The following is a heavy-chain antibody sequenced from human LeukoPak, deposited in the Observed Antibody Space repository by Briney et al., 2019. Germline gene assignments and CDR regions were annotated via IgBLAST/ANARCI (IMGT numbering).Heavy chain of an antibody. CDR2: IWFDGSNK. Sequence: GGSLRLSCAASGFTFSSYGMHWVRQAPDKGLEWVALIWFDGSNKYYADSVKGRFTISRDNSKNTLYLQMNSLRAEDTAVYYCARGVGDSSGYYYYFDYWGQGTLVTVSS. J-gene: IGHJ4*02. CDR3: ARGVGDSSGYYYYFDY. CDR1: GFTFSSYG. V-gene: IGHV3-33*01. D-gene: IGHD3-22*01.